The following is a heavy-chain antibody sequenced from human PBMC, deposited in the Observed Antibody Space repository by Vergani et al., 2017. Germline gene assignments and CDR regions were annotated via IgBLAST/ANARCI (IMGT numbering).Heavy chain of an antibody. CDR2: IKQDGNEK. V-gene: IGHV3-7*01. J-gene: IGHJ3*01. CDR1: GFTLSTYW. CDR3: VRDVRVSRT. Sequence: EVQLVESGGGLVQPGGSLRLSCAASGFTLSTYWMTWVRQAPGKGLEWVASIKQDGNEKDYVDSVKGRFTISRDNAKNSLYLDMSSLRAEDTAVYYCVRDVRVSRTWGQGTLVAVSS.